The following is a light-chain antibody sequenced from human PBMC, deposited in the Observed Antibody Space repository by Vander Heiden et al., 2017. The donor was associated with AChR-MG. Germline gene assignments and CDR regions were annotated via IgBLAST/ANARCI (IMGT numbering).Light chain of an antibody. J-gene: IGKJ4*01. CDR2: GVS. V-gene: IGKV3-20*01. Sequence: EIVLTPSPGTLSLSPGERATLSCRASQSVSSSFLGWYQQKGGQAPRLLIYGVSSRATGIPDRFSGSGSGTDFTLTISRLEPEDFAVYYCQQYGSSPLTFGGGTKVEIK. CDR3: QQYGSSPLT. CDR1: QSVSSSF.